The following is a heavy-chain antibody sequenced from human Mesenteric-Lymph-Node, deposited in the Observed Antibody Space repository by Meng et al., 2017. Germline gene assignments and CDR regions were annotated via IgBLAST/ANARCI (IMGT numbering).Heavy chain of an antibody. V-gene: IGHV2-70*04. J-gene: IGHJ5*02. CDR2: IDWDDDK. D-gene: IGHD6-19*01. Sequence: SGPTLVKPTQTLTLTCTFSGFSLSTSGVGVGWIRQPPGKALEWLARIDWDDDKFYSTSLKTRLTISKDTSKNQVVLTMTNMDPVDTATYYCARTPRSGWTYGFFDPWGPGVLVTVSS. CDR1: GFSLSTSGVG. CDR3: ARTPRSGWTYGFFDP.